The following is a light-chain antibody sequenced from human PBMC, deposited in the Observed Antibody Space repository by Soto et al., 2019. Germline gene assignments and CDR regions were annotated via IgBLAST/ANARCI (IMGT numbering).Light chain of an antibody. CDR2: DVN. CDR1: SSDVGGSDF. J-gene: IGLJ1*01. V-gene: IGLV2-14*03. Sequence: QSALTQPASVSGSPGQSIAISCTGTSSDVGGSDFVSWYQHHPGKAPKLIIHDVNNRPSGVSARFSGSKSGNTASLTISGLQAEDEADYFCSSYTTGNTPHVFGAGTKVTVL. CDR3: SSYTTGNTPHV.